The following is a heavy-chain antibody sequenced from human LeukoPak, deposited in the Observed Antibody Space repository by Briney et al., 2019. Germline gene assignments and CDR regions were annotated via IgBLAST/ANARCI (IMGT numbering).Heavy chain of an antibody. Sequence: GRSLRLSCVASGFTFKSYHMNWVRQAPGKGLEWLSGITSGASVIYYADSVKGRFTISRDDAKNSVFLQMSGLTVDDTAVYYCARKRLADLGDDTSFGGTPFDSWGQGTLLIAPS. V-gene: IGHV3-48*03. CDR3: ARKRLADLGDDTSFGGTPFDS. J-gene: IGHJ4*02. CDR1: GFTFKSYH. CDR2: ITSGASVI. D-gene: IGHD3-16*01.